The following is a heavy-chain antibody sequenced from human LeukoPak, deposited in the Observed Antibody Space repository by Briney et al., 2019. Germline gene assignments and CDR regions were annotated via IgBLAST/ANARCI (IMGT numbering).Heavy chain of an antibody. D-gene: IGHD2-2*01. J-gene: IGHJ4*02. V-gene: IGHV1-8*01. Sequence: ASVKVSCKASGYPFSIYDVNWVRQAAGQGLEWLGWMNPNGIAAGYSQKFQDRVTLTMDTSTSTAYLELSSLRSEDTPVYYCARGRLSTLWGQGTLVTVSS. CDR2: MNPNGIAA. CDR3: ARGRLSTL. CDR1: GYPFSIYD.